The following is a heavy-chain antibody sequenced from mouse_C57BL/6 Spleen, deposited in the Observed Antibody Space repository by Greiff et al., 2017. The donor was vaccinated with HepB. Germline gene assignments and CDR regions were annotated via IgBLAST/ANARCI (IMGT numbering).Heavy chain of an antibody. D-gene: IGHD2-4*01. Sequence: QVHVKQSGPELVKPGASVKISCKASGYSFTSYSIHWVKQRPGQGLEWIGWIYPGSGNTKYNEKFKGKATLTADTSSSTAYMQLSSLTSEDAAVYYCASDYDDDENAWFAYWGQGTLVTVAA. J-gene: IGHJ3*01. CDR1: GYSFTSYS. V-gene: IGHV1-66*01. CDR3: ASDYDDDENAWFAY. CDR2: IYPGSGNT.